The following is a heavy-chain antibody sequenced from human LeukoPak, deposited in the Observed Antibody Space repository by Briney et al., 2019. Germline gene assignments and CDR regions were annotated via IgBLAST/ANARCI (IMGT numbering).Heavy chain of an antibody. D-gene: IGHD6-13*01. Sequence: PQTLSLTCTVSGGSISSGDYYWSLIRQPPGKGLEWIGYIYYSGSTYYNPSLKSRVTISVDTSKNQFSLKLSSVTAADTAVYYCARRDAGTTAAGPYGMDVWGQGTTVTVSS. V-gene: IGHV4-30-4*01. CDR2: IYYSGST. CDR3: ARRDAGTTAAGPYGMDV. CDR1: GGSISSGDYY. J-gene: IGHJ6*02.